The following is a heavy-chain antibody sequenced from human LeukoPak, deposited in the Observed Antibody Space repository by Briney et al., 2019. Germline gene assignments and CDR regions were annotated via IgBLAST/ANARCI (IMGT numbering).Heavy chain of an antibody. CDR2: IYYSGGT. V-gene: IGHV4-39*01. CDR3: SRGVGNSVVVPSVKNLFDP. Sequence: SETPSLTCTVSGGSISSSSYYWGWLRQPPGQGLEGIGCIYYSGGTCYNPSLESRGTIYVVTSQKHLSLMLGAVNAADTAVYYCSRGVGNSVVVPSVKNLFDPWGQGTLVTVSS. CDR1: GGSISSSSYY. J-gene: IGHJ5*02. D-gene: IGHD2-2*01.